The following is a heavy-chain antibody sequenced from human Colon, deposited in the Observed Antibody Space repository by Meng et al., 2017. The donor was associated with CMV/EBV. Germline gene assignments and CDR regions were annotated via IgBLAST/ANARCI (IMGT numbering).Heavy chain of an antibody. V-gene: IGHV2-5*02. CDR1: AFSLTTYEVG. J-gene: IGHJ4*02. Sequence: TVTETVPPLVNPPQILTLTCTFSAFSLTTYEVGVGWFRQPPGQAPEWLALIYWDYDKRYRSSLGNRLTLTHDASKNQVVLTMTDMDPVDTATYYCAHKSLPAAFFDYWSQGTLVTVSS. D-gene: IGHD2-2*01. CDR3: AHKSLPAAFFDY. CDR2: IYWDYDK.